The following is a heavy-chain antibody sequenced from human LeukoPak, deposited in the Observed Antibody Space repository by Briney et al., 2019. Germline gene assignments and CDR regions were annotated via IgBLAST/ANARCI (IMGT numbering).Heavy chain of an antibody. D-gene: IGHD3-22*01. V-gene: IGHV3-33*01. CDR1: GFTLRCFW. CDR3: ARDYYDSSGYYYLDY. Sequence: GALRLSCGGSGFTLRCFWMPWGRPGPGQGVGGVGVVWYDGNNKYYADSVKGRFTISRDNSKNTLYLQMNSLRAEDTAVYYCARDYYDSSGYYYLDYWGQGTLVTVSS. J-gene: IGHJ4*02. CDR2: VWYDGNNK.